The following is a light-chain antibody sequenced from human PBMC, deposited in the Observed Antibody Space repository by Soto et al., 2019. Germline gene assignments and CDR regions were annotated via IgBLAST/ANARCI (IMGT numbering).Light chain of an antibody. CDR1: QSVSSNY. CDR2: GAS. V-gene: IGKV3-20*01. J-gene: IGKJ4*01. Sequence: EIVLTQSPGTLSLSPGERVTLSCRASQSVSSNYLAWYRQKPGQAPRLLIYGASSRATGIPDRFSGSGSGTDFTLTISRLEPEDFTVYYCQQYVSSPLTFGGGTKVEMK. CDR3: QQYVSSPLT.